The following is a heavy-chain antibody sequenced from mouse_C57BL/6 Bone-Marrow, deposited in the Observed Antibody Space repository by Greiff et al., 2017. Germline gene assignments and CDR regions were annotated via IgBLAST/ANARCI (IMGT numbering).Heavy chain of an antibody. CDR3: ARDAYGIDY. CDR1: GFTFSDFY. CDR2: SRNKANDYTT. Sequence: EVQRVESGGGLVQSGRSLRLSCATSGFTFSDFYMEWVRQAPGKGLEWIAASRNKANDYTTEYSASVKGRFIVSRDTSQSILYLQMNALRAEDTAIYYCARDAYGIDYWGQGTTLTVSS. V-gene: IGHV7-1*01. D-gene: IGHD2-1*01. J-gene: IGHJ2*01.